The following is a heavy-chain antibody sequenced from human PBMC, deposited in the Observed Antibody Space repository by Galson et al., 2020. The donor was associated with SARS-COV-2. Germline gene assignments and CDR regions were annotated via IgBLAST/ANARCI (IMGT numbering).Heavy chain of an antibody. CDR2: IWYDGSNK. V-gene: IGHV3-33*01. J-gene: IGHJ4*02. D-gene: IGHD6-13*01. Sequence: GGSLRLSCAASGFTFSSYGMHWVRQAPGKGLEWVAVIWYDGSNKYYADSVKGRFTISRDNSKNTLYLQMNSLRAEDTAVYYCARGDIHSSWYPPPSDYWGQGTLVTVSS. CDR1: GFTFSSYG. CDR3: ARGDIHSSWYPPPSDY.